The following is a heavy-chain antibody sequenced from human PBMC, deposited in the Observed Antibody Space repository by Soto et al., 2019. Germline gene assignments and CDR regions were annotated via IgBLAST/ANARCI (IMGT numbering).Heavy chain of an antibody. D-gene: IGHD6-13*01. Sequence: GSLRLSCAASGFTFSSYSMNWVRQAPGKGLEWVSSISSSSSYIYYADSVKGRFTISRDNAKNSLYLQMNSLRAEDTAVYYCARGGPSYSSSWSYYYYGMDVWGQGTTVTVSS. CDR2: ISSSSSYI. V-gene: IGHV3-21*01. J-gene: IGHJ6*02. CDR1: GFTFSSYS. CDR3: ARGGPSYSSSWSYYYYGMDV.